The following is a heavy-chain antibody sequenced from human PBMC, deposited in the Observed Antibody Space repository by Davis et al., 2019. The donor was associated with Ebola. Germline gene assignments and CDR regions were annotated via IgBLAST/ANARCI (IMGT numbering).Heavy chain of an antibody. V-gene: IGHV4-39*07. J-gene: IGHJ5*02. CDR1: GDSISGSNYY. CDR3: ARGSTLMTKWLDP. D-gene: IGHD1-26*01. CDR2: IFYSGTT. Sequence: PGGSLRLSCSVSGDSISGSNYYWTWIRQPPGKGLEWIGSIFYSGTTYYNPSLMSRVTISVDTSKNQFSLKLTSVTAADAAVYYCARGSTLMTKWLDPWGQGTLVTVSS.